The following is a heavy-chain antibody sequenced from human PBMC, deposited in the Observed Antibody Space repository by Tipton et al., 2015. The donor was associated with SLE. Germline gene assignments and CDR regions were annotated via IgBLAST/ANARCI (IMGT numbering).Heavy chain of an antibody. CDR3: ARDRRGWYFDL. J-gene: IGHJ2*01. CDR2: IYYSGST. V-gene: IGHV4-59*12. CDR1: GGSISRYY. Sequence: TLSLTCTVSGGSISRYYWGWIRQPPGKGLEWIGSIYYSGSTNYNPSLKSRVTISVDTSKNQFSLKLSSVTAADTAVYYCARDRRGWYFDLWGRGTLVTVSS. D-gene: IGHD3-10*01.